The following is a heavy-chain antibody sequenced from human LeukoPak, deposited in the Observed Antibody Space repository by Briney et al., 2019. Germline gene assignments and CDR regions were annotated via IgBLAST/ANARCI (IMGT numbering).Heavy chain of an antibody. CDR3: AGRAARSFDY. CDR2: IFYSGSS. V-gene: IGHV4-59*01. D-gene: IGHD6-25*01. Sequence: PSETLSLTCTVSGDSLNSYYWTWIRQPPGEGLQWIGYIFYSGSSNYNASLRSRVAISVDTSKNQFSWKLTSVTAADTAVYYCAGRAARSFDYWGQGILVTVSS. J-gene: IGHJ4*02. CDR1: GDSLNSYY.